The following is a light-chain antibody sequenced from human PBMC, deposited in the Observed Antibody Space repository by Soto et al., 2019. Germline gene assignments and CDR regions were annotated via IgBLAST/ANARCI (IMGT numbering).Light chain of an antibody. V-gene: IGKV3-15*01. CDR3: QQDSKWPIT. Sequence: ETVSSQSPSILSVSPGESATLSCRASQGVNSNYLAWYQQHPGQPPRLLIYGISTRATGIPARFSGSGSGTEFSLTISSLQSEDFAVYYCQQDSKWPITVGQGTRLEIK. CDR2: GIS. J-gene: IGKJ5*01. CDR1: QGVNSN.